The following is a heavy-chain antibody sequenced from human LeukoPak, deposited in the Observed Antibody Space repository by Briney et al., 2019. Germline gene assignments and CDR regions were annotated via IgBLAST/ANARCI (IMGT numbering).Heavy chain of an antibody. V-gene: IGHV5-51*01. CDR1: GNRFTSYW. Sequence: GESLKISCEGFGNRFTSYWIAWVRQTPGKVFEWMGIIHLGDSESTYSPTFQGRVTFSADKSSATALLQWTSLKASDTAMYYCARLGYKDFWSRRHDAFDIWGQGTMVTVSS. CDR2: IHLGDSES. D-gene: IGHD3-3*01. CDR3: ARLGYKDFWSRRHDAFDI. J-gene: IGHJ3*02.